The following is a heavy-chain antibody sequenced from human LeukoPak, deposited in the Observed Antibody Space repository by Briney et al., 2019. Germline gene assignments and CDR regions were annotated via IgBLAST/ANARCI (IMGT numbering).Heavy chain of an antibody. CDR2: IYYNGNT. Sequence: PSETLSLTCSVSGASVSSRSDYWGWVRQPPGKGLEWIGSIYYNGNTYYNPSLKSRVTISVDTSKNQFSLKLSSVSAADTAVYYCARVSDCSGGSCYSVGDERSTDGDYYYGMDVWGQGTTVTVSS. D-gene: IGHD2-15*01. J-gene: IGHJ6*02. CDR3: ARVSDCSGGSCYSVGDERSTDGDYYYGMDV. CDR1: GASVSSRSDY. V-gene: IGHV4-39*01.